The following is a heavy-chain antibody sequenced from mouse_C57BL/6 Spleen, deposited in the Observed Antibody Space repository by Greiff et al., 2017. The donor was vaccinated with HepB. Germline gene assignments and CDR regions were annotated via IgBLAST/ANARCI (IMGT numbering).Heavy chain of an antibody. J-gene: IGHJ1*03. Sequence: EVQGVESGGGLVKPGGSLKLSCAASGFTFSDYGMHWVRQAPEKGLEWVAYISSGSSTIYYADTVKGRFTISRDNAKNTLFLQMTSLRSEDTAMYYCARPPDGYYRYWYFDVWGTGTTVTVSS. CDR1: GFTFSDYG. CDR2: ISSGSSTI. V-gene: IGHV5-17*01. CDR3: ARPPDGYYRYWYFDV. D-gene: IGHD2-3*01.